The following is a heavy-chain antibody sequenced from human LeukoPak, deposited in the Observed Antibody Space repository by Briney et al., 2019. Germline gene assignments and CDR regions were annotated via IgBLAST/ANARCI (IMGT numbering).Heavy chain of an antibody. CDR3: ARSAYAVAGTYFYYGMDV. D-gene: IGHD6-19*01. CDR1: GYTFTDYY. CDR2: IKPKSGGT. J-gene: IGHJ6*02. V-gene: IGHV1-2*02. Sequence: EASVKVSCKASGYTFTDYYMLWVRQAPGQGLEWMAWIKPKSGGTNYAQRFQGRVTMTSDTSTSTAYMELSRLRSDDTAVYYCARSAYAVAGTYFYYGMDVWGQGTTVTVSS.